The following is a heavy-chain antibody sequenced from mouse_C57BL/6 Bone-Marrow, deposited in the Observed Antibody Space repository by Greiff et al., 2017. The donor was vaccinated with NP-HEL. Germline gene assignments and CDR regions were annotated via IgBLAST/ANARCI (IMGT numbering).Heavy chain of an antibody. J-gene: IGHJ4*01. CDR2: ISSGGDYI. Sequence: EVKLMESGEGLVKPGGSLKLSCAASGFTFSSYAMSWVRQTPEKRLEWVAYISSGGDYIYYAANVKGRFTISRNNARNTLYLQISRLTSEDTDMYYCTSSPTVARYGGYYRHYYAMDYWGQGTSVTVSS. CDR3: TSSPTVARYGGYYRHYYAMDY. D-gene: IGHD2-3*01. V-gene: IGHV5-9-1*02. CDR1: GFTFSSYA.